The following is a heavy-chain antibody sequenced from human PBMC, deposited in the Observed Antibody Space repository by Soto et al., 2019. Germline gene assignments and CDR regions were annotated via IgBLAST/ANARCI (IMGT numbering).Heavy chain of an antibody. CDR1: GYSFASYW. V-gene: IGHV5-10-1*01. CDR3: ARSYSNYYYGMDV. CDR2: IDPSDSYT. J-gene: IGHJ6*02. D-gene: IGHD4-4*01. Sequence: GESLKLSCKGSGYSFASYWVSWVRQMPGKGLEWMGRIDPSDSYTNYSPSFQGHVTISADKSISTAYLQWSSLKASDTAMYYCARSYSNYYYGMDVWGQGTTVTVSS.